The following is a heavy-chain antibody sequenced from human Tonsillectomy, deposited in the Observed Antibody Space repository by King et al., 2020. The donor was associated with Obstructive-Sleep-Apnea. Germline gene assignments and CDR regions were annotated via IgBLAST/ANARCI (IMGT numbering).Heavy chain of an antibody. CDR1: GFTFSSYD. CDR3: ARRAGGSGSWEYYFDY. CDR2: IGTAGDT. V-gene: IGHV3-13*01. Sequence: VQLVESGGGLVQPGGSLRLSSAASGFTFSSYDMHWVRQAAGKGLEWVSAIGTAGDTYYPGSVKGRFTISRENAKNSLYLQMNSLRAGDTPVYYCARRAGGSGSWEYYFDYWGQGTLVTVSS. D-gene: IGHD3-10*01. J-gene: IGHJ4*02.